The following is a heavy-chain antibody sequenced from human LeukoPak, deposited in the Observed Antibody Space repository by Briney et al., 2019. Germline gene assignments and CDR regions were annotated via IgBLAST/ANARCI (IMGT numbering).Heavy chain of an antibody. CDR1: GYTFTGYY. V-gene: IGHV1-2*02. CDR3: ARGYYDFWSGYYRDYYYYMDV. CDR2: INPNSGGT. Sequence: GASVKVSCKASGYTFTGYYTHWVRQAPGQGLEWMGWINPNSGGTNYAQKFQGRVTMTRDTSISTAYMELSRLRSDDTAVYYCARGYYDFWSGYYRDYYYYMDVWGKGTTVTVSS. D-gene: IGHD3-3*01. J-gene: IGHJ6*03.